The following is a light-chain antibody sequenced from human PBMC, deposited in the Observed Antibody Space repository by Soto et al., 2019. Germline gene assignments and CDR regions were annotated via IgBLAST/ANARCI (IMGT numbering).Light chain of an antibody. J-gene: IGKJ4*01. CDR1: QSVSSY. Sequence: EIVLTQSPATLSLSPGERATLSCRASQSVSSYLAWYQQKPGQAPRLLIYDASNRATGIPARFSGSGSGTGFTLTISTLKPDDCAVYYCQQRSIWPITFGRETKVEIK. CDR3: QQRSIWPIT. V-gene: IGKV3-11*01. CDR2: DAS.